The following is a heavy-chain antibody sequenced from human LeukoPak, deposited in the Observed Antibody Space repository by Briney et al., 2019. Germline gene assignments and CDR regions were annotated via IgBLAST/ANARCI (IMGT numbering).Heavy chain of an antibody. V-gene: IGHV3-23*01. CDR1: GFTFSTYA. D-gene: IGHD4-17*01. CDR3: AKGDRPGPTDGLLFDY. Sequence: NPGGSLRLSCAASGFTFSTYAMSWVRQAPGKGLEWVSTISGSGASTYYADSVKGRFTISRDNFKNTMYLQMNSLRAEDTAVYYCAKGDRPGPTDGLLFDYWGQGTLVTVSS. J-gene: IGHJ4*02. CDR2: ISGSGAST.